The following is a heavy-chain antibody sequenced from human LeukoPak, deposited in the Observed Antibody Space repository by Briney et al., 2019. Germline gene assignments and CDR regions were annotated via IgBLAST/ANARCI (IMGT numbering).Heavy chain of an antibody. Sequence: GESLKISCMGSGSRFANYWIGWVRQMPGKGLEWMGIIYVGDSDTRYSPSFQGRVTISADKSISTAYLQWSSLKASDTAMYYCARHGSSYDSSAYYAGGQRTLVTVSS. D-gene: IGHD3-22*01. CDR3: ARHGSSYDSSAYYA. J-gene: IGHJ4*02. CDR1: GSRFANYW. CDR2: IYVGDSDT. V-gene: IGHV5-51*01.